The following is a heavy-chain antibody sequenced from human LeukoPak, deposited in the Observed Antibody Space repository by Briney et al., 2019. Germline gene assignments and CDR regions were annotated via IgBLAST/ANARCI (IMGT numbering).Heavy chain of an antibody. Sequence: GGSLRLSCAASGFTFSSYWMSWVRQAPGKGLEWVSSISSSSSYIYYADSVKGRFTISRDNAKNSLYLQMNSLRAEDTAVYYCARDPSRSGWYVNWFDPWGQGTLVTVSS. CDR3: ARDPSRSGWYVNWFDP. CDR1: GFTFSSYW. V-gene: IGHV3-21*01. J-gene: IGHJ5*02. CDR2: ISSSSSYI. D-gene: IGHD6-19*01.